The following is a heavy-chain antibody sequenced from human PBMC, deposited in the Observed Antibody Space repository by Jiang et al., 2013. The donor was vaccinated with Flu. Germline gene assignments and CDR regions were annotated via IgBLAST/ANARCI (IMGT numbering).Heavy chain of an antibody. CDR1: GYTFTSYD. V-gene: IGHV1-8*01. Sequence: SGAEVKKPGASVKVSCKASGYTFTSYDINWVRQATGQGLEWMGWMNPNSGNTGYAQKFQGRVTMTRNTSISTVYMELSNLRSEDTAVYYCARDSSSGSYLSGHFDYWGQGTLVTVSS. CDR2: MNPNSGNT. CDR3: ARDSSSGSYLSGHFDY. D-gene: IGHD1-26*01. J-gene: IGHJ4*02.